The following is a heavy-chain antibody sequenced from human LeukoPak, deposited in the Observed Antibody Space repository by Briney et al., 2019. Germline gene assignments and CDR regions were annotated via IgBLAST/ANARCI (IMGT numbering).Heavy chain of an antibody. J-gene: IGHJ4*02. V-gene: IGHV3-30*02. D-gene: IGHD3-22*01. Sequence: GGSLRISCEVSGFRLTTYGTHWVRQAPGKGLEWVAYIPFDGSDEYYVDSVKGRFSISRDNSKNTLFLQMNSLRPEDTAVYYCAKDVTMIVVDHYWGQGTLVTVSS. CDR3: AKDVTMIVVDHY. CDR2: IPFDGSDE. CDR1: GFRLTTYG.